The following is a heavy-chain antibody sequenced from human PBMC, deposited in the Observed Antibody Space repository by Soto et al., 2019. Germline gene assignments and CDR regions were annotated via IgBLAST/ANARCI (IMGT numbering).Heavy chain of an antibody. J-gene: IGHJ4*02. CDR2: ISPYSGKT. D-gene: IGHD3-22*01. V-gene: IGHV1-18*01. CDR1: GGTFSSYA. Sequence: ASVKVSCKASGGTFSSYAISWVRQTPGQGLEWMGWISPYSGKTNYARKFQGRATMTTDTSTSTAYMEVRSLTSDDTAVYYCAREGLLLLPDYWGQGTLVTVSS. CDR3: AREGLLLLPDY.